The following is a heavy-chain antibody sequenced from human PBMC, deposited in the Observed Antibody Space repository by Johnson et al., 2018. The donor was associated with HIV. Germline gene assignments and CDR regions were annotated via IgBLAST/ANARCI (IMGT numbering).Heavy chain of an antibody. CDR2: ISYDGSNK. V-gene: IGHV3-30*03. J-gene: IGHJ3*02. CDR3: ARDWGLYSSGWYVDAFDI. CDR1: GFTFSDFG. Sequence: QVQLVESGGGEVQPGRSLRLSCAASGFTFSDFGMHWVRQAPGKGLEWVSVISYDGSNKYYADSVKGRFTISRDNSKNTLYLQMNSLRAEDTAVYYCARDWGLYSSGWYVDAFDIWGQGTMVTVSS. D-gene: IGHD6-19*01.